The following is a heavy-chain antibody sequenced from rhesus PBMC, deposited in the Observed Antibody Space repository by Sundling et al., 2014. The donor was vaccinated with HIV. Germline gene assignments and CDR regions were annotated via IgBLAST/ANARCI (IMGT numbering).Heavy chain of an antibody. CDR1: GFTFSDHY. CDR3: ARDRGYGNYDHYFDF. CDR2: ISGSSSTT. Sequence: EVQLLESGGGLVHPGGSLRLSCVASGFTFSDHYMDWVRQAPGKGLEWVSSISGSSSTTLYPDSVKGRFTISRDNAKNTVYLQMNSLRAEDTAVYYCARDRGYGNYDHYFDFWGQGVLVTVSS. V-gene: IGHV3-110*01. D-gene: IGHD4-35*01. J-gene: IGHJ4*01.